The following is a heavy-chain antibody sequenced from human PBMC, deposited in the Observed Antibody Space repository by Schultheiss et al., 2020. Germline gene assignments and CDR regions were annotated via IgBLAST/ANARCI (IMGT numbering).Heavy chain of an antibody. J-gene: IGHJ4*02. CDR1: GFTFSSYG. D-gene: IGHD5-12*01. Sequence: GGSLRLSCAASGFTFSSYGMHWVRQAPGKGLEWVAVISYDGSNKYYADSVKGRFTISRDNSKNTLYLQMNSLRAEDTAVYYCARGRSGYEDYWGQGTLVTVSS. CDR3: ARGRSGYEDY. V-gene: IGHV3-30*03. CDR2: ISYDGSNK.